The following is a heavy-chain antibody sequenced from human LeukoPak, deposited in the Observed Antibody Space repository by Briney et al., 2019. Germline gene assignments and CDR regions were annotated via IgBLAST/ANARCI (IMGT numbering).Heavy chain of an antibody. V-gene: IGHV1-18*01. CDR2: ISAYNGNT. Sequence: ASVKVSCKASGFDFTSYGISWVRQAPGQGREWMGWISAYNGNTHYAQKLQGRVTMTTDTSASTAYMELWSLTSDDTAVYYCAREPKSLGDLFFIDYWGQGTLVTVSS. D-gene: IGHD3-16*01. J-gene: IGHJ4*02. CDR3: AREPKSLGDLFFIDY. CDR1: GFDFTSYG.